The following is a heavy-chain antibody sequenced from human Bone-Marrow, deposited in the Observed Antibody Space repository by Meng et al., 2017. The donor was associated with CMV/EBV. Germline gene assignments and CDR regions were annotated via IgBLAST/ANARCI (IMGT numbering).Heavy chain of an antibody. CDR2: INPSGGST. Sequence: ASVKVSCKASGYTFTSYYMHWVRQAPGQGLEWMGIINPSGGSTSYAQKFQGRVTMTRDTSTSTVYMELSSLRSEDTAVYYCARAWIGFGPYSSSPLFDYWGQGTLVTASS. CDR3: ARAWIGFGPYSSSPLFDY. CDR1: GYTFTSYY. J-gene: IGHJ4*02. D-gene: IGHD6-6*01. V-gene: IGHV1-46*01.